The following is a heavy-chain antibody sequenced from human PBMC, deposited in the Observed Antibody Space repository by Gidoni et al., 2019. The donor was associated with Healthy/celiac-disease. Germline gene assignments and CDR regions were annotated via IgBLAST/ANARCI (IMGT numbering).Heavy chain of an antibody. V-gene: IGHV3-9*01. CDR1: GFPFDDYA. D-gene: IGHD3-9*01. Sequence: EVQLVESGGGLVQPGRSLRLSCAASGFPFDDYAMHWVRQAPGKGLEWVSGISWNSGSIGYADSVKGRFTISRDNAKNSLYLQMNSLRAEDTALYYCAKLEAEDILTGYGAFDIWGQGTMVTVSS. CDR2: ISWNSGSI. CDR3: AKLEAEDILTGYGAFDI. J-gene: IGHJ3*02.